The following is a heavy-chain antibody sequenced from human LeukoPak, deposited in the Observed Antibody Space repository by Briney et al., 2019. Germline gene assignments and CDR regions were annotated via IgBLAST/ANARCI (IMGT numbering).Heavy chain of an antibody. Sequence: SETLSLTCTVSGGSISSSSYYWGWIRQPPGKGLEWIGSIYYSGSTYYNPSLKSRVTISVDTSKNQFSLKLSSVTAADTAVYYCARLALRGYSGYDSGTDYWGQGTLVTVSS. CDR3: ARLALRGYSGYDSGTDY. J-gene: IGHJ4*02. D-gene: IGHD5-12*01. CDR1: GGSISSSSYY. CDR2: IYYSGST. V-gene: IGHV4-39*07.